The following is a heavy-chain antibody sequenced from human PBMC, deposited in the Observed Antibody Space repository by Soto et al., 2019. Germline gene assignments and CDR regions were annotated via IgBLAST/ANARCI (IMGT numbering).Heavy chain of an antibody. CDR1: GYTFTTYF. D-gene: IGHD6-13*01. V-gene: IGHV1-2*02. CDR2: INPNNGGT. Sequence: VASVKVSCKASGYTFTTYFLHWARQAPGQGLEWMGWINPNNGGTNHAQKFQGRVTMTRDTSISTANMELSRLRSDDTAVYYCARGSRSWSVDFDSWGQGTLVTVSS. J-gene: IGHJ4*02. CDR3: ARGSRSWSVDFDS.